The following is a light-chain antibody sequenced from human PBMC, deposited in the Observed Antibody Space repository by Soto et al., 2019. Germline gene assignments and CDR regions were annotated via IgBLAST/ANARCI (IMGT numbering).Light chain of an antibody. CDR1: QGIKND. J-gene: IGKJ2*01. CDR3: LQDYNYPYT. Sequence: AIQMTQSPSSLSASVGDRVTITCRASQGIKNDVDWYQQKPGKAPKLLIHVASTLQSGVPSRFSGSGSGTDFTLTISSRQPEDLATYYCLQDYNYPYTFGQGTKLEI. CDR2: VAS. V-gene: IGKV1-6*01.